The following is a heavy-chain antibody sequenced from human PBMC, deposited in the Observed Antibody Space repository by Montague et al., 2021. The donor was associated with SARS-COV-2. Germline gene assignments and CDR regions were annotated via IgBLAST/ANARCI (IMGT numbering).Heavy chain of an antibody. CDR1: GGSISSGGYS. V-gene: IGHV4-30-2*01. D-gene: IGHD3-10*01. CDR3: ARGSMVRGGKVYYGVDV. J-gene: IGHJ6*02. Sequence: TLSLTCAVSGGSISSGGYSWNWIRQPPGKGLEWIGYIYHSGXTXYXXXXKXRVTISLDSSKNQFSLNLTSVTAADTAVYYCARGSMVRGGKVYYGVDVRGQGTTVTVSS. CDR2: IYHSGXT.